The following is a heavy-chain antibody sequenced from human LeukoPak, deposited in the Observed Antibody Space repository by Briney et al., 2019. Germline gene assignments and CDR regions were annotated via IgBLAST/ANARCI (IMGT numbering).Heavy chain of an antibody. CDR2: ISGSGGSK. CDR3: AKTRSSGYFPFDY. D-gene: IGHD3-22*01. J-gene: IGHJ4*02. CDR1: GFTFSSYA. Sequence: GGSLRLSCAASGFTFSSYAMSWVRQAPGKGLEWVSAISGSGGSKYYADSVKGRFTISRDNSKNTLYLQMNSLRAEDTAVYYRAKTRSSGYFPFDYWGQGTLVTVSS. V-gene: IGHV3-23*01.